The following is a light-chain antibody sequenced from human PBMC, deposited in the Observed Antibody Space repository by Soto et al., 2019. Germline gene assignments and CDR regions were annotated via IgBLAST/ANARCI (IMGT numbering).Light chain of an antibody. CDR3: QQYCRSPLT. V-gene: IGKV3-20*01. CDR1: QSVSSNK. CDR2: DAS. Sequence: EIVLTQSPGTLSLSPGERATLSCRASQSVSSNKLAWYQQKPGQAPRLLIYDASSRATDIPDRFSGSGSGTDFTVTISRLEPEDFAVYYCQQYCRSPLTFGGGTKVEIK. J-gene: IGKJ4*01.